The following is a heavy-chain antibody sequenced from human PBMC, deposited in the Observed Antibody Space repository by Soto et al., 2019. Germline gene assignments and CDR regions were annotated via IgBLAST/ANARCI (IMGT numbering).Heavy chain of an antibody. CDR1: GFTFDDYA. Sequence: EVQLVESGGGLVQPGRSLRLSCAASGFTFDDYAMHWVRQAPGKGLEWVSGISWNSGSIGYADSVKGRFTISRDNAKNSLYLQMNSLRVEDTAFYYCARDHIPDSSTADAFDIWGQGTMVTVSS. CDR3: ARDHIPDSSTADAFDI. CDR2: ISWNSGSI. D-gene: IGHD6-13*01. V-gene: IGHV3-9*01. J-gene: IGHJ3*02.